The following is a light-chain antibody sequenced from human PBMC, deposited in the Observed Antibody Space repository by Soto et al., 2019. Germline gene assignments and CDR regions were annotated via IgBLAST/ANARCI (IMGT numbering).Light chain of an antibody. Sequence: DIPMTQSPSSLSASVGDRVTITCRASQNINHYLNWYQFKPEKAPKLLIYSTSNLRSGVPPRFSGNGSATEFTLTISTLQPEDSATYYCQQSYTTPRTFGQGSKLEIK. J-gene: IGKJ2*01. V-gene: IGKV1-39*01. CDR2: STS. CDR1: QNINHY. CDR3: QQSYTTPRT.